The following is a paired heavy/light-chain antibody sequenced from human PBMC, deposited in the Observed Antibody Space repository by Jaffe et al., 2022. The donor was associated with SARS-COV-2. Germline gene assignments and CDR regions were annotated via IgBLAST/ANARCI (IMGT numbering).Heavy chain of an antibody. CDR1: GYTFTSYA. Sequence: QVQLVQSGSELKKPGASVKVSCKASGYTFTSYAMNWVRQAPGQGLEWMGWINTNTGNPTYAQGFTGRFVFSLDTSVSTAYLQISSLKAEDTAVYYCARSGYLVGMDVWGQGTTVTVSS. J-gene: IGHJ6*02. V-gene: IGHV7-4-1*02. CDR2: INTNTGNP. D-gene: IGHD5-18*01. CDR3: ARSGYLVGMDV.
Light chain of an antibody. CDR3: MQRIEFPSMYT. J-gene: IGKJ2*01. Sequence: DIVMTQTPLSLPVTPGEPASISCRSSQSLLDSDDGNTYLDWYLQKPGQSPQLLIYTLSYRASGVPDRFSGSGSGTDFTLKISRVEAEDVGVYYCMQRIEFPSMYTFGQGTKLEIK. CDR1: QSLLDSDDGNTY. CDR2: TLS. V-gene: IGKV2-40*01.